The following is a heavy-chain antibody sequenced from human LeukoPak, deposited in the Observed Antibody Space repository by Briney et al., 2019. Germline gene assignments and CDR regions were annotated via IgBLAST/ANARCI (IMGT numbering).Heavy chain of an antibody. CDR3: ARASPLGFSMDV. V-gene: IGHV4-59*01. CDR2: IYYSGST. CDR1: GGSISSYY. J-gene: IGHJ6*03. Sequence: SETLSLTCTVSGGSISSYYWSWIRQPPGKGLEWIGYIYYSGSTNYNPSLKSRVTISVDTSKNQFSLKLSSVTAADTAVYYCARASPLGFSMDVWGKGTTVTVSS.